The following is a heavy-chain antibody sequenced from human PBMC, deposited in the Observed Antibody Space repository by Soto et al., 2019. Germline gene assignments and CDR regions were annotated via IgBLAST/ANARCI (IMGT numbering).Heavy chain of an antibody. CDR3: ARADFGVVPAATYIDH. V-gene: IGHV1-18*01. Sequence: QVQLVQSGAEVKKPGASVKVSCKASGYTFTSFVISWVRQAPGQGLEWMGWISASNGDTNSAQKFQGRLTMATDTSTNTAYMELRSLRSDDTAVYYCARADFGVVPAATYIDHGGQGTRVSVSS. J-gene: IGHJ4*02. CDR2: ISASNGDT. D-gene: IGHD6-25*01. CDR1: GYTFTSFV.